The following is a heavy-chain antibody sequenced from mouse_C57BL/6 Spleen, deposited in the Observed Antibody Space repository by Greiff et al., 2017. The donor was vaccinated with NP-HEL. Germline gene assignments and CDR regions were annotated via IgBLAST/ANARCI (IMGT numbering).Heavy chain of an antibody. V-gene: IGHV7-1*01. CDR3: ARDYYGGFDY. CDR2: SRNKANDYTT. J-gene: IGHJ2*01. CDR1: GFTFSDFY. Sequence: EVNLVESGGGLVQSGRSLRLSCATSGFTFSDFYMEWVRQAPGKGLEWIAASRNKANDYTTEYSASVKGRFIVSRDTSQSILYLQMNALRAEDTAIYYCARDYYGGFDYWGQGTTLTVSS. D-gene: IGHD1-1*01.